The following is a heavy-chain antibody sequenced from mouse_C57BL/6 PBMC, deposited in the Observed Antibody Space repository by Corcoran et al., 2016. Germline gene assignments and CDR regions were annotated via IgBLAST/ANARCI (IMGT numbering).Heavy chain of an antibody. V-gene: IGHV1-76*01. D-gene: IGHD1-1*01. CDR3: ANYYGSSYG. CDR2: IYPGSGNT. Sequence: QVQLKQSGAELVRPGASVKLSCKASGYTFTDYYINWVKQRPGQGLEWIARIYPGSGNTYYNEKFKGKATLTAEKSSSTAYMQLSSLTSEDSAVYFWANYYGSSYGWGQGTTLTVSS. CDR1: GYTFTDYY. J-gene: IGHJ2*01.